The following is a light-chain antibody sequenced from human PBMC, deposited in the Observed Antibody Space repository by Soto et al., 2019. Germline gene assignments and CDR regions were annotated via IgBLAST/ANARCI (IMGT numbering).Light chain of an antibody. CDR2: AAS. V-gene: IGKV1-9*01. Sequence: DIQLTQSPSFLSASVGDRVTITCRASQDVSRYLAWYQQKPGKAPNLLIYAASTLRSGVPSRFSGSGSETEFTLTISSLQPEDFATYYCQQLKSYVCAFGPGTKVDIK. CDR3: QQLKSYVCA. CDR1: QDVSRY. J-gene: IGKJ3*01.